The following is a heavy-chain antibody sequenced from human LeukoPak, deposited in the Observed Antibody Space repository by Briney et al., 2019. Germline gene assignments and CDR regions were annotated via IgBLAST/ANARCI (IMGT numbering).Heavy chain of an antibody. CDR2: ISGSGGST. Sequence: GGSLRLSCAASGFTFSRNGMTWVRQAPGKGLEWVSAISGSGGSTYYADSVKGRFTISRDNSKNTLYLQMNSLRAEDTAVYYCAKDPASGNWFDPWGQGTLVTVSS. D-gene: IGHD6-25*01. J-gene: IGHJ5*02. V-gene: IGHV3-23*01. CDR1: GFTFSRNG. CDR3: AKDPASGNWFDP.